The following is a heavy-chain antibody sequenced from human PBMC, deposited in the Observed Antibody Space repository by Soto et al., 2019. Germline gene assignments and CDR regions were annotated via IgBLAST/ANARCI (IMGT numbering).Heavy chain of an antibody. CDR1: GFTFSSYA. J-gene: IGHJ4*02. V-gene: IGHV3-23*01. D-gene: IGHD2-15*01. Sequence: EVQLLESGGGLVQPGGSLRLSCAASGFTFSSYAMGWVRQAPGQGLEWVSTIVNSGDNTYYPDSVKGRFTISSDNSNKNLYLQMNSLRAEDTAVYYCAKQRGGSCYVSFDSWGQGTLVTVSA. CDR3: AKQRGGSCYVSFDS. CDR2: IVNSGDNT.